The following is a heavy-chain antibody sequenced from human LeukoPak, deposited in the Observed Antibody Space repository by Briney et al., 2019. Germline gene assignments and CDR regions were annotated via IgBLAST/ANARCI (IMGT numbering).Heavy chain of an antibody. CDR3: ALIGDRAWFDP. CDR2: INPNSGGT. Sequence: VASVKVSCKASGYTFNGYYMFWVRQAPGQGLEWMGWINPNSGGTKYAKEFQGRVTMTRDTSISTAYMELSTLRSDDTAVYYCALIGDRAWFDPWGQGTLVTVSS. V-gene: IGHV1-2*02. CDR1: GYTFNGYY. J-gene: IGHJ5*02. D-gene: IGHD3-10*01.